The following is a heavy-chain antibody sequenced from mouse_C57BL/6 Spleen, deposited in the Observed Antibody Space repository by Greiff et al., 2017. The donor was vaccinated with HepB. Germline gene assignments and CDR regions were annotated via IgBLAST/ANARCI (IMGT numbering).Heavy chain of an antibody. CDR1: GYAFTNYL. J-gene: IGHJ3*01. CDR3: ARSTYYGSSYVWFAY. V-gene: IGHV1-54*01. Sequence: VKLMESGAELVRPGTSVKVSCKASGYAFTNYLIEWVKQRPGQGLEWIGVINPGSGGTNYNEKFKGKATLTADKSSSTAYMRLISLTSEDSAVYFYARSTYYGSSYVWFAYWGQGTLVTVSA. CDR2: INPGSGGT. D-gene: IGHD1-1*01.